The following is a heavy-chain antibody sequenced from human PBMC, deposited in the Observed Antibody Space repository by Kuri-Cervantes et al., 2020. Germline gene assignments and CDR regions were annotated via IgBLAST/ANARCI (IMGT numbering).Heavy chain of an antibody. V-gene: IGHV5-51*01. CDR2: IYPGDSDT. Sequence: GESLKISCKGSGYSFTTYWIAWVRQMPGKGLEWMGIIYPGDSDTRYSPSFQGQVTISADKSISTAYLQWSSLKASDTAMYYCARIPVVATTYFDYWGQGTPVTVSS. D-gene: IGHD5-12*01. CDR1: GYSFTTYW. CDR3: ARIPVVATTYFDY. J-gene: IGHJ4*02.